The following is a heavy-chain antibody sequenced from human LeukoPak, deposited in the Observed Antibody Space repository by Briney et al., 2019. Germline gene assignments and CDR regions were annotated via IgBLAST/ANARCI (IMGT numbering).Heavy chain of an antibody. V-gene: IGHV3-74*01. J-gene: IGHJ4*02. CDR2: INSDGSSI. CDR1: GFAFSDNW. D-gene: IGHD6-19*01. Sequence: GGSLRLSCAASGFAFSDNWMHWVRQAPGKGLEWVSAINSDGSSINYADCVQGRFTISRDNAKNMLYLQMDSLRAEDTSVYYCTSPPSIAVADPFDSWGQGTLVTVSS. CDR3: TSPPSIAVADPFDS.